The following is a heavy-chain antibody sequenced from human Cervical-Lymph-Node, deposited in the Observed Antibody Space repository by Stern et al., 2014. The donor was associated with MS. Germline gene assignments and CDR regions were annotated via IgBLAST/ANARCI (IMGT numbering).Heavy chain of an antibody. CDR2: VSHLGST. Sequence: MQLVESGPGVVKPSGTLSLTCVVSGGSISRSKWRSWVRQPPGKGLEWIGEVSHLGSTNYNPSLMSRVSISLDKSNNQVSLKMDSVTAADTAVYYCASGHDAFALWGQGTLVTVSS. V-gene: IGHV4-4*02. CDR1: GGSISRSKW. J-gene: IGHJ3*01. CDR3: ASGHDAFAL.